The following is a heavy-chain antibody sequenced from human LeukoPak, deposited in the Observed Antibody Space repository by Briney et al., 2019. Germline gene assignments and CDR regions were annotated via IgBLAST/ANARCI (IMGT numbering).Heavy chain of an antibody. CDR3: ARDRYYDILTGSDYWYFDL. CDR1: GGSISSSSYY. J-gene: IGHJ2*01. V-gene: IGHV4-39*07. D-gene: IGHD3-9*01. Sequence: SETLSLTCTVSGGSISSSSYYWGWIRQPPGKGLEWIGSIYYSGSTYYNPSLKSRVTISVDTSKNQFSLKLSSVTAADTAVYYCARDRYYDILTGSDYWYFDLWGRGTLVTVSS. CDR2: IYYSGST.